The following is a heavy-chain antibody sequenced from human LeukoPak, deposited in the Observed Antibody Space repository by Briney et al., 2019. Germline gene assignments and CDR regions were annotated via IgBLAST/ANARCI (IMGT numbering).Heavy chain of an antibody. CDR1: GGSISSYY. CDR2: IYYSGST. Sequence: PSETLSLTCTVSGGSISSYYWSWIRQPPGKGLERIGYIYYSGSTNYNPSLKSRVTISVDTSKNQFSLKLSSVTAADTAVYYCARDHYGSGSYYNDYYYYMDVWGKGTTVTVSS. D-gene: IGHD3-10*01. CDR3: ARDHYGSGSYYNDYYYYMDV. V-gene: IGHV4-59*01. J-gene: IGHJ6*03.